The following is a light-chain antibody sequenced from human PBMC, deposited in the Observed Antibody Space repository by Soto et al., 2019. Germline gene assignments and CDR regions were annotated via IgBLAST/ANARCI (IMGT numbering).Light chain of an antibody. CDR3: QSYDSSLSRV. J-gene: IGLJ2*01. V-gene: IGLV1-40*01. CDR1: SSNIGAGYD. CDR2: GNS. Sequence: QSVLTQPPSVSGAPGQRVTISCIGSSSNIGAGYDVHWYQQLPGTAPKLLIYGNSNRPSGVPDRFSGSKSGTSASLAITGLQAEDEADYYCQSYDSSLSRVFGGGPKLTVL.